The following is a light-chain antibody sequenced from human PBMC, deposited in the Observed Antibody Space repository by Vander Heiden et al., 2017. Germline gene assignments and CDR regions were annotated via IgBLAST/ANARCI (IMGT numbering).Light chain of an antibody. CDR3: MLCMGSGISV. Sequence: QTVVTQEASFSVSPGGTVTLTCGLTSGSVCNSHYPSWYQQTPGQAPRTLIYSTNTRSSGVPDRFSGSILGNKAALTITGAQADDESDYYCMLCMGSGISVFGGGTKLTVL. V-gene: IGLV8-61*01. CDR1: SGSVCNSHY. J-gene: IGLJ3*02. CDR2: STN.